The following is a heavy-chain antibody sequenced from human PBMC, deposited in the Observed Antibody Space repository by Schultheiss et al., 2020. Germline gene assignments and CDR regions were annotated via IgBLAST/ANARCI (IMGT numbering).Heavy chain of an antibody. CDR3: AKEAVTAIRGWYFDL. CDR2: IKQDGSEK. CDR1: GFTFSSYE. J-gene: IGHJ2*01. V-gene: IGHV3-7*01. D-gene: IGHD2-21*02. Sequence: GGSLRLSCAASGFTFSSYEMNWVRQAPGKGLEWVANIKQDGSEKYYVDSVKGRFTISRDNSKNTLYLQMNSLRAEDTAVYYCAKEAVTAIRGWYFDLWGRGTLVTVSS.